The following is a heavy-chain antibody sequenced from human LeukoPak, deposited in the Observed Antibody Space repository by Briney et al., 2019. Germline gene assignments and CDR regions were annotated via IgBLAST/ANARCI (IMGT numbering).Heavy chain of an antibody. CDR2: IGTAGDT. Sequence: TGGSLRLSCAASGFTFSSYDMHWVRQATGKGLEWVSAIGTAGDTYYPGSVKGRFTISRENAKNSLYLQMNSLRAGDTAVYYCVREKYSSCCSGWYDYWGQGTLVTVSS. J-gene: IGHJ4*02. CDR3: VREKYSSCCSGWYDY. V-gene: IGHV3-13*01. D-gene: IGHD6-19*01. CDR1: GFTFSSYD.